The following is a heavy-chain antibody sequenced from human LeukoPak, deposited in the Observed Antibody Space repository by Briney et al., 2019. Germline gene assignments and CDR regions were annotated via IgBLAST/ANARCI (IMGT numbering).Heavy chain of an antibody. Sequence: SETLSLTCTVSGGSISSYYWSWLRQPPGKGLEWIGYIYYSGSTNYNPSLKSRVTISVDTSKNQFSLKLSSVTAADTAVYYCASSLYDSSGHIDYWGQGTLVTVSS. CDR1: GGSISSYY. V-gene: IGHV4-59*08. J-gene: IGHJ4*02. D-gene: IGHD3-22*01. CDR2: IYYSGST. CDR3: ASSLYDSSGHIDY.